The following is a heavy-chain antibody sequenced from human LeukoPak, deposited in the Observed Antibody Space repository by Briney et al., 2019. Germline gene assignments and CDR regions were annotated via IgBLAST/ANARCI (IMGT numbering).Heavy chain of an antibody. CDR1: GYTFTIYD. D-gene: IGHD6-6*01. Sequence: ASVTVSFTASGYTFTIYDINWVRQATGQGLEWMGWMNPNSGNTGYAQKFQGRVTMTRNTAISTAYMELSSLRSEDTAVYYCARGRRARSSIASNWFDPWGQGTMVTVSS. J-gene: IGHJ5*02. CDR3: ARGRRARSSIASNWFDP. CDR2: MNPNSGNT. V-gene: IGHV1-8*01.